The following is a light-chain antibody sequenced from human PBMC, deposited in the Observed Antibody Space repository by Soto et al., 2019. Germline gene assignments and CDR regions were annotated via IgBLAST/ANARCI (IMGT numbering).Light chain of an antibody. Sequence: QSVLTQSSSASASLGSSVRLTGTLSSGHSSYIIAWHQQQPGKAPRYLMKLEGSGNYNKGSGVPDRFSGSSSGADRYLTISNLQFEDEADYYCETWDSPLSIFGGGTKLTVL. CDR3: ETWDSPLSI. J-gene: IGLJ2*01. V-gene: IGLV4-60*02. CDR2: LEGSGNY. CDR1: SGHSSYI.